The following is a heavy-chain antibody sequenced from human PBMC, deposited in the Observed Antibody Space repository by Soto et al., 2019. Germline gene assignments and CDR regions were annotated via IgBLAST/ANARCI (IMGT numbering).Heavy chain of an antibody. CDR3: ARDIAAAGMEDWFDP. J-gene: IGHJ5*02. CDR2: IHTSGTT. Sequence: QVQLQESGPGLVKPSETLSLTCTVSGGSISGYYWSWIRQPAGKGLEWLGRIHTSGTTNYNPSLKSRITMSVDTSKNQFSLKLSSVTVADTAVYYCARDIAAAGMEDWFDPWGQGTLVTVSS. D-gene: IGHD6-13*01. CDR1: GGSISGYY. V-gene: IGHV4-4*07.